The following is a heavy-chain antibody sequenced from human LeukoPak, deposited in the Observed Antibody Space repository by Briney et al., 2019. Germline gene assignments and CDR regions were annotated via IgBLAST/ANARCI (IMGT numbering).Heavy chain of an antibody. CDR3: ACQIAVGERRRSSGYSTPGQFDY. J-gene: IGHJ4*02. Sequence: SQTLSLTCTVSGGSISSGGYYWSWIRQPPGKGLEWIGYIYHSGSTCYNPSLKSRVTISVDRSKNQFSLKLSSVTAADTAVYYCACQIAVGERRRSSGYSTPGQFDYWGQGTLVTVSS. CDR1: GGSISSGGYY. V-gene: IGHV4-30-2*01. D-gene: IGHD3-22*01. CDR2: IYHSGST.